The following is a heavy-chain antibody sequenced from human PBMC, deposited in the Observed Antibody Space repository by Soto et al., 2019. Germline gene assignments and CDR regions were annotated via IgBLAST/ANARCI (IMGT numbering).Heavy chain of an antibody. D-gene: IGHD2-8*01. J-gene: IGHJ4*02. V-gene: IGHV4-59*08. CDR1: GGSISSYY. Sequence: SETLSLTCTVSGGSISSYYWSWIRQPPGKGLEWIGYIYYSGSTNYNPSLKSRVTISVGTSKNQFSLKLSSVTAADTAVYFCARQHRVPGYGARALYFDYWGQRTLVTVSA. CDR2: IYYSGST. CDR3: ARQHRVPGYGARALYFDY.